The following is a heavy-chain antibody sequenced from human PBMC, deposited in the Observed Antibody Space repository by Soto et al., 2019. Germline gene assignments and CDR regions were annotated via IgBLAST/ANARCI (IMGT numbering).Heavy chain of an antibody. V-gene: IGHV4-30-4*01. D-gene: IGHD5-12*01. CDR2: TYYSGGS. CDR1: GASVSSAEHY. Sequence: QVQLQESGPGLVKASQTMSLTCTLSGASVSSAEHYWSWIRQPPGKGLEWIGYTYYSGGSYYNAPLQRRVSMSVDTSQNQFSLKLTSVTAADTAVYYCARRSGYDPAGAADKWGPGILVSVSS. CDR3: ARRSGYDPAGAADK. J-gene: IGHJ4*02.